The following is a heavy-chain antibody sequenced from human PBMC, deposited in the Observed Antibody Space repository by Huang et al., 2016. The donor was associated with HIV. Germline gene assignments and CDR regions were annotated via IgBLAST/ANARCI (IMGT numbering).Heavy chain of an antibody. V-gene: IGHV3-53*01. Sequence: EVQLVESGGGLIQPGGSLRLSCAASGFSVNINYMTWVRQAPGKGVEGGSVIYAGGSTYYAASGKGRFTISRDNSKNTVFLQMSSLRAEDTAVYYCARVQQSSGWYGGDLDYWGQGTLVTISS. D-gene: IGHD6-19*01. CDR1: GFSVNINY. J-gene: IGHJ4*02. CDR3: ARVQQSSGWYGGDLDY. CDR2: IYAGGST.